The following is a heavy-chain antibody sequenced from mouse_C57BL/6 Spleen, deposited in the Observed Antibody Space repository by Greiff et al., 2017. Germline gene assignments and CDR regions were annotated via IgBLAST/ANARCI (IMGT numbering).Heavy chain of an antibody. CDR2: ISYDGSN. CDR3: ARGELLRQRYFDV. Sequence: EVQLQESGPGLVKPSQSLSLTCPVTGYSITSGYYWNWIRQFPGNKLEWMGYISYDGSNNYNPSLKNRTSITRDTSTNQFFLKLNSVTTEDTATYYCARGELLRQRYFDVWGTGTTVTVSS. D-gene: IGHD1-1*01. CDR1: GYSITSGYY. V-gene: IGHV3-6*01. J-gene: IGHJ1*03.